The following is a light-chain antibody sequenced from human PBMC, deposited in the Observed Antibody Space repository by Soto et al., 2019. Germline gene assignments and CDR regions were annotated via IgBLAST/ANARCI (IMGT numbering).Light chain of an antibody. Sequence: DIVMTQYPDSLAVSLGERATINCKSSQTGLYSSNTKKYLAWYQQKPGQPPKLLIYWASTRESGVPDRFSGSGSWTDFTLTISSLQAADVAVYYCQQYYTTPITFGQGTRLEIK. J-gene: IGKJ5*01. V-gene: IGKV4-1*01. CDR1: QTGLYSSNTKKY. CDR3: QQYYTTPIT. CDR2: WAS.